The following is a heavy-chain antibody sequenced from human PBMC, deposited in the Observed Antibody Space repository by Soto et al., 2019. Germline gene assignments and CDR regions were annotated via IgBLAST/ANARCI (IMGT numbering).Heavy chain of an antibody. D-gene: IGHD1-26*01. CDR3: ARPSTWVNYYYYGMDV. Sequence: SVKVSCKASGGTFSSYAISWVRQAPGQGLEWMGGIIPIFGTANYAQKFQGRVTITADESTSTAYMELSSLRSEDTAVYYCARPSTWVNYYYYGMDVWGQGTTVTVSS. CDR2: IIPIFGTA. J-gene: IGHJ6*02. CDR1: GGTFSSYA. V-gene: IGHV1-69*13.